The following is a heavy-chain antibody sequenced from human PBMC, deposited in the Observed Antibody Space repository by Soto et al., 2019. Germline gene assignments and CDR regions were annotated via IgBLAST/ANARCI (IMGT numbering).Heavy chain of an antibody. J-gene: IGHJ4*02. CDR3: AKERPRKTSGYFFDX. CDR1: GLTFSTDA. Sequence: GGSLILSCAASGLTFSTDAMARVRQAPGQGLEWVSGVSASGLNTDYADPVKGRFYISRDHSKNTVSLHLNSLRAEDTALYYCAKERPRKTSGYFFDXWGQGTPVTVSS. V-gene: IGHV3-23*01. D-gene: IGHD1-1*01. CDR2: VSASGLNT.